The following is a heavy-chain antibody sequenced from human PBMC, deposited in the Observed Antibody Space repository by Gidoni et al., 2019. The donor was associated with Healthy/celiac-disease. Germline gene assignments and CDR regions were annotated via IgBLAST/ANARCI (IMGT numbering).Heavy chain of an antibody. J-gene: IGHJ6*04. CDR3: ARHVLRFLEWLPRDYYYGMDV. CDR2: IIPIFGTA. CDR1: GRTFSTYA. D-gene: IGHD3-3*01. V-gene: IGHV1-69*01. Sequence: QVQLVHPGAAVTKPGSSVKVSCKAPGRTFSTYAPSCVRQAPGQGLAWMGGIIPIFGTANYAQKCQCRDTITADESTSTAYMELSSLRSEDTAVYYCARHVLRFLEWLPRDYYYGMDVWGKGTTVTVSS.